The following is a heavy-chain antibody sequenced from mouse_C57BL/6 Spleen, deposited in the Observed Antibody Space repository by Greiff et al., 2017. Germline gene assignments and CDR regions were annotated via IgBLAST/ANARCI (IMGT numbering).Heavy chain of an antibody. J-gene: IGHJ3*01. CDR2: ISYDGSN. CDR3: AKDRAFAY. CDR1: GYSITSGYY. Sequence: ESGPGLVKPSQSLSLTCPVTGYSITSGYYRNWIRQFPGNKLERMGYISYDGSNNYNPSFKNRITITRDTSHSQFFLKLYSVTTVDTATYYCAKDRAFAYWGQGTLVTVSA. D-gene: IGHD3-3*01. V-gene: IGHV3-6*01.